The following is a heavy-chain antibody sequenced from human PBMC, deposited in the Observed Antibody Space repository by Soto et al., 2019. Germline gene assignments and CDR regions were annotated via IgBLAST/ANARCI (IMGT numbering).Heavy chain of an antibody. D-gene: IGHD5-18*01. Sequence: EVQLVESGGGLVKPGGCLRFSCAASGITFISYSMNWVRQAPGKGLEWVSSISSSSSYIYYADSVKGRFTISRDNAKNSLYLQMNSLRAEDTAVYYCARGWSSYGTYYYYGMDVWGQGTTVTVSS. CDR3: ARGWSSYGTYYYYGMDV. CDR2: ISSSSSYI. V-gene: IGHV3-21*01. J-gene: IGHJ6*02. CDR1: GITFISYS.